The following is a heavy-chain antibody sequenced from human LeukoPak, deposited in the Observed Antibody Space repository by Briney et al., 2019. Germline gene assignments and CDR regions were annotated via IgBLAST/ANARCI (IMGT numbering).Heavy chain of an antibody. CDR3: ARVFTYYYDSSGYHDY. Sequence: ASVKVSCKASGGTFSSYAISWVRQAPGQGLEWMGWINPNSGGTNYAQKFQGRVTMTRDTSISTAYMELSRLRSDDTAVYYCARVFTYYYDSSGYHDYWGQGTLVTVSS. CDR1: GGTFSSYA. J-gene: IGHJ4*02. CDR2: INPNSGGT. V-gene: IGHV1-2*02. D-gene: IGHD3-22*01.